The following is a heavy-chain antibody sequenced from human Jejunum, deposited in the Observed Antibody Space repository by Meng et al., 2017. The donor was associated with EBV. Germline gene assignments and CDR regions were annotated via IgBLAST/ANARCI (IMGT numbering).Heavy chain of an antibody. D-gene: IGHD5-12*01. V-gene: IGHV4-61*01. Sequence: QMSESGPGMVKPTVTLSITCTVSGGSVNSGNVYWSWIRQPPGKGLEWIGYIYYSGSTNYIPSLKSRVPISLDTSKNQFSLKLSSVTAADTAVYYCAGLRYSGYDRAFDYWGQGALVTVSS. CDR2: IYYSGST. CDR3: AGLRYSGYDRAFDY. J-gene: IGHJ4*02. CDR1: GGSVNSGNVY.